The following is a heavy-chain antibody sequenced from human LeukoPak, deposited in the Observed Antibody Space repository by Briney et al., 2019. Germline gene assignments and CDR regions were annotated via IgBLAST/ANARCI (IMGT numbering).Heavy chain of an antibody. CDR2: ITGSGPYM. CDR3: ARDPYNGGYGDSYYYYMDV. V-gene: IGHV3-21*06. CDR1: GFTFSTFA. D-gene: IGHD1-26*01. Sequence: PGRSLRLSCAASGFTFSTFAMHWVRLSPGKGLEWVSSITGSGPYMLYADSVKHRFTISRDNTKNLLYLEMNSLRAEDTAIYYCARDPYNGGYGDSYYYYMDVWGKGTTVTISS. J-gene: IGHJ6*03.